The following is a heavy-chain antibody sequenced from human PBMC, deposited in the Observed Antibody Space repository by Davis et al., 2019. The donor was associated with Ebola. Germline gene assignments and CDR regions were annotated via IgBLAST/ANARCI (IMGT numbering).Heavy chain of an antibody. Sequence: GESLKISCAAPGFTHSAYHMNRVRQAPGKGLEWVANIRDSVNTYYADAVKGRFTISRDNSQSTLYLQMDSLRAEDTALYYWAKEPSSGYAFDIWGQGTMVTVSS. J-gene: IGHJ3*02. CDR3: AKEPSSGYAFDI. V-gene: IGHV3-23*01. CDR1: GFTHSAYH. CDR2: IRDSVNT. D-gene: IGHD3-22*01.